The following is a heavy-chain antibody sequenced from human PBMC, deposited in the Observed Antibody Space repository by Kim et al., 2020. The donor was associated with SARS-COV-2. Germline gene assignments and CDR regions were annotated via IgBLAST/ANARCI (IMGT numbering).Heavy chain of an antibody. CDR3: ARVGDYDILTGYQPNAFDI. CDR1: GYSFTSYW. CDR2: IYPGDSDT. D-gene: IGHD3-9*01. V-gene: IGHV5-51*01. Sequence: GESLKISCKGSGYSFTSYWIGWVRQMPGKGLEWMGIIYPGDSDTRYSPSFQGQVTIPADKSISTAYLQWSSLKASDTAMYYCARVGDYDILTGYQPNAFDIWGQGTMVTVSS. J-gene: IGHJ3*02.